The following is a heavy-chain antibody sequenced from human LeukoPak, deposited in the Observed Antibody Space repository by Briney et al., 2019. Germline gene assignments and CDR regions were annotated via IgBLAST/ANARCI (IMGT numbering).Heavy chain of an antibody. V-gene: IGHV3-23*01. D-gene: IGHD3-3*01. CDR3: AKGAYYAD. Sequence: GGTLRLSCAASGFMFRNHGMNWVRQAPGKGLEWLSTISGSGDNTYYADSVKGRFTVSRDNSKNTLYLQMNSLRVEDTAMYYCAKGAYYADWGQGTLATVSS. CDR2: ISGSGDNT. J-gene: IGHJ4*02. CDR1: GFMFRNHG.